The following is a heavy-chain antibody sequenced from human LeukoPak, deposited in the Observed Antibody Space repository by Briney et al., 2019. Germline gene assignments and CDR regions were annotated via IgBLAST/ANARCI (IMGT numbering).Heavy chain of an antibody. CDR1: GFTFSDYY. CDR2: ISSSGSTI. V-gene: IGHV3-11*01. Sequence: LGGSLRLSCAASGFTFSDYYMSWIRQAPGKGLEWVSYISSSGSTIYYADSVKGRFTISRDNAKNSLYLQMNSLRAEDTAVYYCASLQLRDGREDYWGQGTLVTVSS. J-gene: IGHJ4*02. D-gene: IGHD5-18*01. CDR3: ASLQLRDGREDY.